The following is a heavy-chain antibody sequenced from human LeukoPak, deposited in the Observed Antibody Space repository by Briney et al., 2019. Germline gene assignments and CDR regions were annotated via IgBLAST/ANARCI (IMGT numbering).Heavy chain of an antibody. CDR1: GGSMSSYY. CDR3: ARVSYYYGTGSHYNPTHFDY. J-gene: IGHJ4*02. CDR2: IYTSGST. V-gene: IGHV4-4*07. Sequence: PSETLSLTCTVSGGSMSSYYWSWIRQPAGKGLEWIGRIYTSGSTNYNPSLRSRVTMSVDTSKNQFFLKLSYVTAADTAVYYCARVSYYYGTGSHYNPTHFDYWGQGTLVTVSS. D-gene: IGHD3-10*01.